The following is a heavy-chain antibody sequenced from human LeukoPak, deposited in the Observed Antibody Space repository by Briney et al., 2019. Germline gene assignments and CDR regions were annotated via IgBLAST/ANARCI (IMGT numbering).Heavy chain of an antibody. CDR2: IYPGDSDT. Sequence: GESLKISCKGSGYSFTNYWIGWVRQMPGNGLEWMGIIYPGDSDTRCSPSFQGQVTISADKPISTAYLQWSSLKASDTAMYYCVRDGDCTSTSCRSGFDYWGQGTLVTVSS. V-gene: IGHV5-51*04. CDR3: VRDGDCTSTSCRSGFDY. J-gene: IGHJ4*02. CDR1: GYSFTNYW. D-gene: IGHD2-2*01.